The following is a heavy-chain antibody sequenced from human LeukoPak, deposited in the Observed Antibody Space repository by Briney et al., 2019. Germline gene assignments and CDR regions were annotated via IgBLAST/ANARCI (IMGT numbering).Heavy chain of an antibody. CDR3: ARTYDFWSGDWSGGDY. CDR1: GGSISSSSYY. V-gene: IGHV4-39*01. Sequence: KPSETLSLTCTVSGGSISSSSYYWGWIRQPPGKGLEWIGSIYYSGSTYYNPSLKSRVTISVDTSKNQFSLKLSSVTAADTAVYYCARTYDFWSGDWSGGDYWGQGTLVTVSS. D-gene: IGHD3-3*01. CDR2: IYYSGST. J-gene: IGHJ4*02.